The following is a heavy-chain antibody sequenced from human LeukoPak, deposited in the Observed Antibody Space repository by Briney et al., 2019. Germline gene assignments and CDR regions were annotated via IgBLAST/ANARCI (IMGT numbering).Heavy chain of an antibody. D-gene: IGHD3-22*01. Sequence: GASVKVSCKASGGTFSSYAISWVRQAPGQGLEWMGWMNPNSGNTGYAQKFQGRVTMTRNTSISTAYMELSSLRSEDTAVYYCATRGTSSGPRVYYYYGMDVWGQGTTVTVSS. V-gene: IGHV1-8*02. CDR3: ATRGTSSGPRVYYYYGMDV. CDR1: GGTFSSYA. CDR2: MNPNSGNT. J-gene: IGHJ6*02.